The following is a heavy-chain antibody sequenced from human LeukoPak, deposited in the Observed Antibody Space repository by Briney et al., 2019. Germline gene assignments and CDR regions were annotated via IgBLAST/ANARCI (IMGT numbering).Heavy chain of an antibody. Sequence: GASVKVSCKASGYTFTGYYMHWVRQAPGQGLEWMGWINPNNGGTNYAQKFQGRVTMTRDTSISTAYMELSRLRSDDTAVYYCARQGCSWDFENWGQGTLVTVSS. CDR2: INPNNGGT. V-gene: IGHV1-2*02. D-gene: IGHD6-13*01. CDR3: ARQGCSWDFEN. J-gene: IGHJ4*02. CDR1: GYTFTGYY.